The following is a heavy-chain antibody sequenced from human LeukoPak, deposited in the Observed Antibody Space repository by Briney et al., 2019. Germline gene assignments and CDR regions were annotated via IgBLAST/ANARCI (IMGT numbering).Heavy chain of an antibody. D-gene: IGHD6-13*01. Sequence: GGSLRLSCAASGFTFSSYATSWVRQAPGKGLEWVSAISGSGGSTYYADSVKGRFTISRDNSKNTLYPQMNSLRAEDTAVYYCAKTQDSSSWHDYYYYGMDVWGQGTTVTVSS. CDR3: AKTQDSSSWHDYYYYGMDV. CDR1: GFTFSSYA. J-gene: IGHJ6*02. V-gene: IGHV3-23*01. CDR2: ISGSGGST.